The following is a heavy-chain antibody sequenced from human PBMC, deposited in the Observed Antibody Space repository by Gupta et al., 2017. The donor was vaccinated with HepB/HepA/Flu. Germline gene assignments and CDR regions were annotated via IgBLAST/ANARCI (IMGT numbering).Heavy chain of an antibody. CDR3: AKENTSQGGFDP. CDR1: GFSFSSYA. J-gene: IGHJ5*02. D-gene: IGHD3-16*01. CDR2: ISGSGYST. V-gene: IGHV3-23*01. Sequence: GGGFVQPGGSLRLSCAASGFSFSSYAVSWVRQPLGKGLEWVSLISGSGYSTYDADSVKGRFTISRDKSKNTLYLKMNSIRAEDTAVYYCAKENTSQGGFDPWGQGTLFNVS.